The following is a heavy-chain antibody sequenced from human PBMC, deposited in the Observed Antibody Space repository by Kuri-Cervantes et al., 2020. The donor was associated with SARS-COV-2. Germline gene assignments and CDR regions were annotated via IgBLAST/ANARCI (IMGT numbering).Heavy chain of an antibody. V-gene: IGHV1-8*03. D-gene: IGHD2-15*01. J-gene: IGHJ4*02. Sequence: ASVKVSCKASGYTFTSYDINWVRQATGQGVEWMGWMNPNSGNTSYAQKFQGRVTITRNTSISTAYMELSSLRSEETAVYYCARVYYVCTSSKKAKQSHSILYDYWGQGTLVTVSS. CDR1: GYTFTSYD. CDR3: ARVYYVCTSSKKAKQSHSILYDY. CDR2: MNPNSGNT.